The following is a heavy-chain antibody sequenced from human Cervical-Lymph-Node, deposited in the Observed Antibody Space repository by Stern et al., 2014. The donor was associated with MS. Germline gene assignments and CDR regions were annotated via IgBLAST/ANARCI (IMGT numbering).Heavy chain of an antibody. J-gene: IGHJ5*02. D-gene: IGHD5-24*01. CDR3: AITIGSGWFDP. CDR2: ISSGGSSI. CDR1: GLTFSEQD. Sequence: QVQLVESGGGLVKPGGSLRLSCAASGLTFSEQDMSWIRQAPGKGLEWVSDISSGGSSIYYADSVKGRFTISRDNAKNSLYLQMNSLRVEDTAIYYCAITIGSGWFDPWGQGTLVTVSS. V-gene: IGHV3-11*01.